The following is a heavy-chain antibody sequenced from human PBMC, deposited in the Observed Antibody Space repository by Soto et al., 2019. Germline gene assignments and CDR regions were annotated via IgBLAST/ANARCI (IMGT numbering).Heavy chain of an antibody. CDR2: IVVGSGNT. CDR1: GFTFTSSA. CDR3: AAGAPYYYDSSGYYSEYYYGMDV. Sequence: SVKVSCKASGFTFTSSAVQWVRQARGQRLEWIGWIVVGSGNTNYAQKFQERVTITRDMSTSTAYMELSSLRSEDTAVYYCAAGAPYYYDSSGYYSEYYYGMDVWGQGTTVTVS. D-gene: IGHD3-22*01. J-gene: IGHJ6*02. V-gene: IGHV1-58*01.